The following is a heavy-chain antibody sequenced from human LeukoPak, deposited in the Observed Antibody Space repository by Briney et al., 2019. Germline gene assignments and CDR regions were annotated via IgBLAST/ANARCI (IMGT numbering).Heavy chain of an antibody. CDR1: GYTFTSYG. D-gene: IGHD3-3*01. V-gene: IGHV1-46*01. CDR3: ARGLLRFLEWPSPNFDY. J-gene: IGHJ4*02. CDR2: INPSGGST. Sequence: GASVKVSCKASGYTFTSYGISWVRQAPGQGLEWMGIINPSGGSTSYAQKFQGRVTMTRDTSTSTVYMELSSLRSEDTAVYYCARGLLRFLEWPSPNFDYWGQGTLVTVSS.